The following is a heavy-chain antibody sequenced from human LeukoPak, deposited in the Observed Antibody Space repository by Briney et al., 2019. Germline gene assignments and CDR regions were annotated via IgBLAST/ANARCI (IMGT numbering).Heavy chain of an antibody. J-gene: IGHJ6*02. CDR2: IWYDGSNK. Sequence: GRSLRLFCAASGFTFSSYGMHWVRQAPGKGLEWVAVIWYDGSNKYYADSVKGRFTISRDNSKNTLYLQMNSLRAEDTAVCYCARDGYDSSGTYYYYYGMDVWGQGTTVTVSS. D-gene: IGHD3-22*01. V-gene: IGHV3-33*01. CDR3: ARDGYDSSGTYYYYYGMDV. CDR1: GFTFSSYG.